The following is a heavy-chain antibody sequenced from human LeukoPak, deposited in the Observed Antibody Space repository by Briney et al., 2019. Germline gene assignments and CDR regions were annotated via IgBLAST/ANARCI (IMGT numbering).Heavy chain of an antibody. CDR1: GVSFSGY. D-gene: IGHD6-19*01. Sequence: SETLSLTCAVYGVSFSGYWSWIRQPPGKGLEWIGEINQTGSTNYNPSLKSRVTISVDTSKNQFSLKLTSVTAADTAVYYCARRSHYSGWYVWGQGTLVTVSS. V-gene: IGHV4-34*01. CDR2: INQTGST. CDR3: ARRSHYSGWYV. J-gene: IGHJ1*01.